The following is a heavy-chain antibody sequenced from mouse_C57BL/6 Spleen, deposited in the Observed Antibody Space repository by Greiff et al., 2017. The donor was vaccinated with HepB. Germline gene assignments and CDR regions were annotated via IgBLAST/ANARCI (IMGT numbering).Heavy chain of an antibody. CDR1: GFNIKDYY. V-gene: IGHV1-69*01. J-gene: IGHJ4*01. Sequence: QVQLQQSGAELVKPGASVKLSCTASGFNIKDYYMHWVKQRTEQGLEWIGRIDPSDSYTNYNQKFKGKSTLTVDKSSSTAYMQLSSLTSEDSAVYYCARSYYGYDEGNAMDYWGQGTSVTVSS. CDR2: IDPSDSYT. D-gene: IGHD2-9*01. CDR3: ARSYYGYDEGNAMDY.